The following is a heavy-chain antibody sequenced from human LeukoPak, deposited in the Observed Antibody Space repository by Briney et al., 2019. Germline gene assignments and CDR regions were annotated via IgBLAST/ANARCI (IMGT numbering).Heavy chain of an antibody. CDR2: ISGSGGSI. CDR3: AKHVVVVPAAMDYFDY. V-gene: IGHV3-23*01. Sequence: GVSLRLSCAASGFTFSTYAMSWVRQAPGKGLEWVSAISGSGGSIHYADSVKGRFTISKDSSKSTLYLQMNTLRAEDTAIYYCAKHVVVVPAAMDYFDYWGQGTLVTVSS. D-gene: IGHD2-2*01. J-gene: IGHJ4*02. CDR1: GFTFSTYA.